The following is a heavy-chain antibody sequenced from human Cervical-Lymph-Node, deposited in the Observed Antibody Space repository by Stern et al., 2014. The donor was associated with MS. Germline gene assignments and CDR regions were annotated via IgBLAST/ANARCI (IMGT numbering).Heavy chain of an antibody. V-gene: IGHV4-59*01. CDR3: ARARDGYPQPFDY. CDR1: GGSISSYY. Sequence: QLQLQESGPGLVKPSETLSLTCTVSGGSISSYYWSWIRQPPGKGLEWIGYIYYSGSTNYNPSLKSRVTISVDTSKNQFSLKLSSVTAADTAVYYCARARDGYPQPFDYWGQGTLVTVSS. J-gene: IGHJ4*02. CDR2: IYYSGST. D-gene: IGHD5-24*01.